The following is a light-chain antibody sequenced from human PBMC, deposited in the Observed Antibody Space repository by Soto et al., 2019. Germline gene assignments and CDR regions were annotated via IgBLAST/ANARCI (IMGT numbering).Light chain of an antibody. CDR2: CSS. CDR3: QPYKNGTRT. Sequence: PGERVTLSCRASQSVSSSYLTWYQQKVGQAPRLLISCSSTRATGGPARLSGSRSGPEFTLTINSLHSEDFAIYYCQPYKNGTRTFGGGTKVDI. J-gene: IGKJ4*01. CDR1: QSVSSSY. V-gene: IGKV3-15*01.